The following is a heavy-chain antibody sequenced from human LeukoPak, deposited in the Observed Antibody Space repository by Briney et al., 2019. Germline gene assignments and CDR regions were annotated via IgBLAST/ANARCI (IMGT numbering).Heavy chain of an antibody. CDR2: IIPVSGTT. J-gene: IGHJ4*02. CDR3: ARLKGSGVFDY. V-gene: IGHV1-69*05. D-gene: IGHD2-15*01. CDR1: GGTLSNHA. Sequence: SSVKVSCKASGGTLSNHAVSWVRQAPGQGLEWMGRIIPVSGTTNYAQEFQGRVTITTDESTSTAYMELSSLRSEDTAVYYCARLKGSGVFDYWGQGTLVTVSS.